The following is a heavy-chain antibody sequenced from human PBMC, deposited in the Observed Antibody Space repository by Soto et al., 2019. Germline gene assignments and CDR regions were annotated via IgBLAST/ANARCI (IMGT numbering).Heavy chain of an antibody. CDR3: ARVGYSSGWQIDY. J-gene: IGHJ4*02. D-gene: IGHD6-19*01. Sequence: SETLSLTCAVYGGSFSGYYWSWIRQPPGKGLEWIGEINHSGSTNYNPSLKSRVTISVDTSKNQFSLKLSSVTAADTAVYYCARVGYSSGWQIDYWGQGTLVTVS. V-gene: IGHV4-34*01. CDR1: GGSFSGYY. CDR2: INHSGST.